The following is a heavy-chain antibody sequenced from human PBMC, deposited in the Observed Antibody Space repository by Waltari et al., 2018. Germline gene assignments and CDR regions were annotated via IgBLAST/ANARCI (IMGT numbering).Heavy chain of an antibody. V-gene: IGHV4-34*02. D-gene: IGHD3-10*01. CDR3: ARSAAIVVRGRYFQY. CDR1: GGSSFSAYF. CDR2: ITDRGLT. J-gene: IGHJ1*01. Sequence: QVLLQQWGAGLLKPSETLSLSCAVHGGSSFSAYFWNWVRQVPGKGLEWIGEITDRGLTNYNPALKRRATISVDTSRNQFSLTFTSVTAADTALYYCARSAAIVVRGRYFQYWGQGTLVTVSS.